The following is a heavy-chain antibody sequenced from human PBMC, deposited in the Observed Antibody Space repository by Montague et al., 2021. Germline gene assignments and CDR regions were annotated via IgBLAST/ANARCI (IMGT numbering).Heavy chain of an antibody. J-gene: IGHJ5*02. CDR2: MFYGGAT. Sequence: SETLPLTCTVSSGSIFHAHWSWVRQPPGKGLEWLGSMFYGGATSXNPSLKSRVTMSIDTSTNQFSLKLSFVTAADTAVYYCAKQDYFVSGTSYKGFDPWGQGILVTVSS. D-gene: IGHD3-10*01. CDR1: SGSIFHAH. CDR3: AKQDYFVSGTSYKGFDP. V-gene: IGHV4-59*08.